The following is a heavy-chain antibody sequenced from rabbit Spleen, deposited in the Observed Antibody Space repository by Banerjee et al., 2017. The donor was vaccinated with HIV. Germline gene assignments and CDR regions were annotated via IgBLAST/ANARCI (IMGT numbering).Heavy chain of an antibody. Sequence: QEKLVESGRDLVKPGASLTLTCKAPGFDFSSSAMCWVRQAPGKGLEWIACIYGGSGATTWYVNWAKGRFSISKTSSTTVSLKMPTPTAVDTATYFCARDTGTSFSSYGMDLWGPGTLVTVS. CDR1: GFDFSSSA. CDR3: ARDTGTSFSSYGMDL. CDR2: IYGGSGATT. V-gene: IGHV1S45*01. D-gene: IGHD7-1*01. J-gene: IGHJ6*01.